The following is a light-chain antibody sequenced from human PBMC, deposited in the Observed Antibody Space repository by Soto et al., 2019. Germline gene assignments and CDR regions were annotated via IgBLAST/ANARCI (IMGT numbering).Light chain of an antibody. CDR1: QSVSSSY. Sequence: EIVLTQSPGTLSLSPGERATLSCRASQSVSSSYLAWYQQKPGQAPRLLIYGASSRDTGIPDRFSGSGSGTDFTLTISRLEPEDFAVYYCQHCGSFVLTFGGGTKVEIK. CDR3: QHCGSFVLT. V-gene: IGKV3-20*01. J-gene: IGKJ4*01. CDR2: GAS.